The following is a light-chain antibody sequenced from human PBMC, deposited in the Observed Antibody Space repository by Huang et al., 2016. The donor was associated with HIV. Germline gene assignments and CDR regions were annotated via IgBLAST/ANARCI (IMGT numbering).Light chain of an antibody. J-gene: IGKJ1*01. CDR2: GAS. CDR1: QSISNL. V-gene: IGKV1-39*01. Sequence: DVQMTQSPSSLSASVGDRVTITCRASQSISNLLNWYQHKPGKAPNLLIYGASSLQTGVPSRVIGSGSETDFSLTISSLQPEDFVTYYCLQTLNFPPTFGQGTKV. CDR3: LQTLNFPPT.